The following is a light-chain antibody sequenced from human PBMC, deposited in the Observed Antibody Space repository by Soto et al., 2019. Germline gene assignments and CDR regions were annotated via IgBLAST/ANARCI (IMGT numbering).Light chain of an antibody. CDR3: GSYAGSNNYV. Sequence: QSALTQPPSASGSPGQSVTIACTGTGSDVGGYNYVSWYQQLPGKAPKLIIYEVNNRPSGVPDRFSGSKSGNTASLTVSGLQAEDEAEYYCGSYAGSNNYVFGTGTKVTVL. CDR1: GSDVGGYNY. CDR2: EVN. V-gene: IGLV2-8*01. J-gene: IGLJ1*01.